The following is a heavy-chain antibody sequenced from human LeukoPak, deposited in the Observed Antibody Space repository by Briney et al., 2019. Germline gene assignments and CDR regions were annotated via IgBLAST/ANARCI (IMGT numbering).Heavy chain of an antibody. V-gene: IGHV4-59*13. Sequence: SETLSLTCTVSGGSISSYYWSWIRQTPGKGLEWIAYIHYSGSTNYNPSLKSRVTISVDTSKNQFSLKLSSVTAADTAVYYCARSPSSGWSFRFDPWGQRTLVTVSS. CDR2: IHYSGST. J-gene: IGHJ5*02. CDR1: GGSISSYY. CDR3: ARSPSSGWSFRFDP. D-gene: IGHD6-19*01.